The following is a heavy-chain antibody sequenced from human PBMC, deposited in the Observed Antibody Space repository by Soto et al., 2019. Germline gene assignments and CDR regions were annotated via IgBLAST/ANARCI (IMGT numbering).Heavy chain of an antibody. Sequence: EVQLVESGGGLVQPGGSLRLSCAASGFSFDDYAMHWVRQAPGKGLEWVSGINWNSLKLGYADSVKGRFTISRDNAKNSLYLQMNRLRPEDTALYYCAKDKYGRSGSGDWDYLDSWGQGALVTVSS. V-gene: IGHV3-9*01. J-gene: IGHJ4*02. CDR1: GFSFDDYA. CDR2: INWNSLKL. CDR3: AKDKYGRSGSGDWDYLDS. D-gene: IGHD2-15*01.